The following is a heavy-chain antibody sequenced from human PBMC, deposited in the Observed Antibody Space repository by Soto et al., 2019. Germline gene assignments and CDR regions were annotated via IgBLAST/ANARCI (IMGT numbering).Heavy chain of an antibody. J-gene: IGHJ4*02. CDR2: IYYSGSP. V-gene: IGHV4-59*01. D-gene: IGHD6-19*01. Sequence: SETLALTCTVSGGSISSYYWSWIRQPPGKGLEWIGYIYYSGSPNYNPSLKSRVTISVDTSKNQFSLKLSSVTAADTAVYYCAGIAVAETFDYWGQGTLVTVSS. CDR3: AGIAVAETFDY. CDR1: GGSISSYY.